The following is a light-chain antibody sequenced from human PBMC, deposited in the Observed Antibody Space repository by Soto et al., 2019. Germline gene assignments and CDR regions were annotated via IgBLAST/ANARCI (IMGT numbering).Light chain of an antibody. CDR1: QSVRNN. CDR3: QQYSNWPLN. J-gene: IGKJ4*01. V-gene: IGKV3-15*01. Sequence: EKVIGQAPCSLSGLSREKATHSYKASQSVRNNLAWYQQKPGQAPRLVIYGASTRATGVPARFSGSGFETEFTLTISSLQSEDVALYYCQQYSNWPLNFGGGTKVDI. CDR2: GAS.